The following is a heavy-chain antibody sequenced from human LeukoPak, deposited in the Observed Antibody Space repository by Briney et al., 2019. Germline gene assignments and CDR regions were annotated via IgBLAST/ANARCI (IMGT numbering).Heavy chain of an antibody. Sequence: PSETLSLTCIVSGGSISSISSNNYHWGWIRQPPGKGLEWIGSIYYSGSTYYNPSLKSRVTISVDTSKNQFSLKLSSVTAADTALYYCAREMGVVTAHGIDVWGQGTTVTVPS. V-gene: IGHV4-39*02. D-gene: IGHD4-23*01. J-gene: IGHJ6*02. CDR3: AREMGVVTAHGIDV. CDR1: GGSISSISSNNYH. CDR2: IYYSGST.